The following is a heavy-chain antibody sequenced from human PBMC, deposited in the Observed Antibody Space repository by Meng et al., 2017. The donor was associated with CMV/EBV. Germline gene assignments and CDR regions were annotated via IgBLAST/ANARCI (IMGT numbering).Heavy chain of an antibody. CDR2: INHSGST. Sequence: SETLSLTCAVDGGSFSGYDWSWIRQPPGKGLEWIGEINHSGSTNYNPSLKSRVTISVDTSKNQFSLKLSSVTAADTAVYYCARGAIYCSGGSCYSGKSDYWGQGTLVTVSS. CDR3: ARGAIYCSGGSCYSGKSDY. D-gene: IGHD2-15*01. V-gene: IGHV4-34*01. J-gene: IGHJ4*02. CDR1: GGSFSGYD.